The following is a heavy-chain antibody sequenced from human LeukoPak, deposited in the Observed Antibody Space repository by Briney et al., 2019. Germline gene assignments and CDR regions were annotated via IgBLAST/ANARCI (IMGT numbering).Heavy chain of an antibody. J-gene: IGHJ4*02. CDR1: GGSISSSSYY. D-gene: IGHD3-22*01. Sequence: PSETLSLTCTVSGGSISSSSYYWGWIRQPPGKGLEWIGTIYYSGSTYYNPSLKSRVTISVDTSKNQFSLKLSPVTAADTAVYYCAKFSYYGSSDYWGIFDYWGQGALVTVSS. V-gene: IGHV4-39*07. CDR2: IYYSGST. CDR3: AKFSYYGSSDYWGIFDY.